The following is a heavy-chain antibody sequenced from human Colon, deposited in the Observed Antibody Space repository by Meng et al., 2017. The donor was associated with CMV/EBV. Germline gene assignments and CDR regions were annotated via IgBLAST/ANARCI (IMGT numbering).Heavy chain of an antibody. D-gene: IGHD4-23*01. CDR3: ARITSTVAEYYFDY. CDR2: IYDSGST. V-gene: IGHV4-59*01. CDR1: GGSITAYY. Sequence: SETLSLTCTVSGGSITAYYWSWIRQSPGKGLEWIGFIYDSGSTNYNPSLNSRVTISLDSSKNQFSLKLTSVTAADTAVYYCARITSTVAEYYFDYWGQGTLVTVSS. J-gene: IGHJ4*02.